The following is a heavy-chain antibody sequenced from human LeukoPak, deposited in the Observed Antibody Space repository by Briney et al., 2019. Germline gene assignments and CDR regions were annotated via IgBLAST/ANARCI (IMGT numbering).Heavy chain of an antibody. Sequence: SETLSLTCTVSGGSLTSYYWTWIRQPPGKALEWIAYMYYTGNTHWNPSLKSRVTISVDTSKNQFSLKVNSVTAADTAVYYRARTPGGGYYYYMDVWGKGTTVTVSS. J-gene: IGHJ6*03. CDR2: MYYTGNT. V-gene: IGHV4-59*01. CDR3: ARTPGGGYYYYMDV. CDR1: GGSLTSYY. D-gene: IGHD1-1*01.